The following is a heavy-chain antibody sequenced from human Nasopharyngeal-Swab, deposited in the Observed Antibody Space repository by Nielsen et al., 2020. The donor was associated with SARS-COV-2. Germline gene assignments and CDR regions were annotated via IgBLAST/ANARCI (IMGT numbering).Heavy chain of an antibody. Sequence: SETLSLTCAVYDGSFSGYYWSWIRQLPEKGLEWIGEINHSGSTNYNPSLKSRVTISVDTSKNQFSLKLSSVTAADTAVYYCARGLSIAVGYYYYYGMDVWGQGTTVTVSS. CDR1: DGSFSGYY. V-gene: IGHV4-34*01. CDR2: INHSGST. D-gene: IGHD6-19*01. CDR3: ARGLSIAVGYYYYYGMDV. J-gene: IGHJ6*02.